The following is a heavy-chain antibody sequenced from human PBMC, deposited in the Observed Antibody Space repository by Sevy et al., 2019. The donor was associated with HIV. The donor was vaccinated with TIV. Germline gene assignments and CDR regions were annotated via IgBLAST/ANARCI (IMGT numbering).Heavy chain of an antibody. CDR2: IKQDGTDE. CDR1: GFTFSTYW. Sequence: GGSVRLSCAASGFTFSTYWMTWVRQAPGKGLEWVANIKQDGTDEEYVDSVKGRFTISRDNAKKTLYLRLDSLRAEDTAVYFCARALADWGSFDYSAWGQGTLVTVSS. CDR3: ARALADWGSFDYSA. J-gene: IGHJ5*02. D-gene: IGHD3-16*01. V-gene: IGHV3-7*01.